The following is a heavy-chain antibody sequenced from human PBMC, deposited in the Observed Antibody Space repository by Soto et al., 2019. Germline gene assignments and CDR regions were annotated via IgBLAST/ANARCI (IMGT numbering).Heavy chain of an antibody. Sequence: PGGSLGLSCSASGFTFSNYAMHWVRQAPGKGLEYVSAISSNGGNTYYADSVKGRFTISRDNSKNTLYLQMSSLRTEDTAVYYCVKAVFSGYYYVPFDYWGQGTLVTVSS. CDR3: VKAVFSGYYYVPFDY. D-gene: IGHD3-22*01. V-gene: IGHV3-64D*06. J-gene: IGHJ4*02. CDR2: ISSNGGNT. CDR1: GFTFSNYA.